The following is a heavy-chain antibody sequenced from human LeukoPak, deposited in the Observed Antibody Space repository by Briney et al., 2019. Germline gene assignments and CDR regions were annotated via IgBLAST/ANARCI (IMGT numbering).Heavy chain of an antibody. J-gene: IGHJ3*02. D-gene: IGHD3-16*01. CDR3: AREVWEADAFDI. Sequence: PSETLSLTCTVSGGSISSYYWSWIRQPAGKGLEWIGRLYADGSTHYNPSLKSRVTMSIDTSKNQFSLKLTFVTAADTAVYYCAREVWEADAFDIWGQGTVVTVSS. CDR2: LYADGST. CDR1: GGSISSYY. V-gene: IGHV4-4*07.